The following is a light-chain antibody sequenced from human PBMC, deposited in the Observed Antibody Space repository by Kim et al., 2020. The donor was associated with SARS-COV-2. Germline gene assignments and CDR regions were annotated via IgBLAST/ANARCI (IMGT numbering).Light chain of an antibody. J-gene: IGKJ1*01. CDR3: QRSHT. CDR1: QNIGTY. V-gene: IGKV1-39*01. Sequence: DIQMTQSTSSLSASVGDRVTITCRASQNIGTYLNWYQQKLGKAPNLLIYAASTLQSGVPSRFSGSGSGTDFTLTISSLQPEDFATYYCQRSHTFGQGTKVDIK. CDR2: AAS.